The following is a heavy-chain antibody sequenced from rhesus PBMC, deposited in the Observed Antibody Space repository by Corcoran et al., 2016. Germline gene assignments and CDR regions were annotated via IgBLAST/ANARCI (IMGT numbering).Heavy chain of an antibody. Sequence: QVQLQESGPAVVKPSETLSLTCAVSGGSISSSNWWSWIRQSPGKGLEWFGGVYGSGGSTEYNPSRKSLVTISKDTSKNPFSLKLSSVTAADTAVYYCAQGAATRADYWGQGVLVTVSS. CDR2: VYGSGGST. V-gene: IGHV4-93*01. CDR1: GGSISSSNW. D-gene: IGHD6-19*01. J-gene: IGHJ4*01. CDR3: AQGAATRADY.